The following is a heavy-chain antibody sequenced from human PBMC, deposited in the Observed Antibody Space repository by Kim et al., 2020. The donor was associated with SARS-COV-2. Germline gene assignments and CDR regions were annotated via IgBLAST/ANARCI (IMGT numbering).Heavy chain of an antibody. V-gene: IGHV3-30*04. D-gene: IGHD6-13*01. Sequence: GGSLRLSCAASGFTFSSYAMHWVRQAPGKGLEWVAVISYDGSNKYYADSVKGRFTISRDNSKNTLYLQMNSLRAEDTAVYYCARDHGIAAAGTGTSNYY. CDR1: GFTFSSYA. CDR3: ARDHGIAAAGTGTSNYY. CDR2: ISYDGSNK. J-gene: IGHJ6*01.